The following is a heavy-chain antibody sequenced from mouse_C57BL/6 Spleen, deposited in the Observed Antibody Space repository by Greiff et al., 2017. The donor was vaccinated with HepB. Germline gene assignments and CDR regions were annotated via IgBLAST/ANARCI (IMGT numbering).Heavy chain of an antibody. J-gene: IGHJ4*01. CDR3: ARDRDSSGYDYAMDY. CDR2: ISYDGSN. CDR1: GYSITSGYY. V-gene: IGHV3-6*01. D-gene: IGHD3-2*02. Sequence: EVQLQQSGPGLVKPSQSLSLTCSVTGYSITSGYYWNWIRQFPGNKLEWMGYISYDGSNNYNPSLKNRISITRDTSKNQFFLKLNSVTTEDTATYYCARDRDSSGYDYAMDYWGQGTSVTVSS.